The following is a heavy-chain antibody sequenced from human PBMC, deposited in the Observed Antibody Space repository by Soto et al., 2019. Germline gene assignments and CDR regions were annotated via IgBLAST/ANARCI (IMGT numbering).Heavy chain of an antibody. Sequence: GGSLRLSCAASGFIFKMYWMHWVRQSPGKGLVWISRIYNDGTYSDYADSVRGRFTISRDNVNDTLYLQMNNLRAEDSGLYYCTRGPPPISTGTGAYWGQGTQVTVSS. CDR2: IYNDGTYS. J-gene: IGHJ4*02. CDR1: GFIFKMYW. CDR3: TRGPPPISTGTGAY. V-gene: IGHV3-74*01. D-gene: IGHD3-10*01.